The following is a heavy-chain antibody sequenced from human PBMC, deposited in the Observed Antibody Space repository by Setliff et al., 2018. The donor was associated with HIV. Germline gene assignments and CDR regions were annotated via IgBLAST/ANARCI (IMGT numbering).Heavy chain of an antibody. CDR3: ARHGGRGYLGPGLDY. J-gene: IGHJ4*02. Sequence: KPSETLSLTCSVSGDSISNSNNCWGWVRQTPGKGLEWIGSIFNNGNTYYNPSLKSRATISVDASNNQFSLKVNSVTAADTAVYYCARHGGRGYLGPGLDYWGQGTLVTVSS. V-gene: IGHV4-39*01. CDR2: IFNNGNT. D-gene: IGHD3-22*01. CDR1: GDSISNSNNC.